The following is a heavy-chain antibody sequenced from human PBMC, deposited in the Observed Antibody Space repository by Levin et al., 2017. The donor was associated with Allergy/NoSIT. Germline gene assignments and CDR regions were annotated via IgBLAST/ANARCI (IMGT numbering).Heavy chain of an antibody. V-gene: IGHV4-39*07. CDR2: IYYSGST. CDR1: GGSISNSYSYY. Sequence: SQTLSLTCTVSGGSISNSYSYYWGWIRQPPGKGLEWIGNIYYSGSTYYNPSLKSRVTISVDTSKNQFSLKVSSVTAADTAVYYCARDEMVHEIQYYYGMDVWGQGTTVIVSS. J-gene: IGHJ6*02. CDR3: ARDEMVHEIQYYYGMDV. D-gene: IGHD2-8*01.